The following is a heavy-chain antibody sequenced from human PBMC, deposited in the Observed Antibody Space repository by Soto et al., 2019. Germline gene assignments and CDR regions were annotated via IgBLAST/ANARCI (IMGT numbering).Heavy chain of an antibody. CDR3: ARDSAEVIFGVGPGAYGMDV. CDR1: GGTFSSYA. Sequence: QVQLVQSGAEVKKPGSSVKVSCKASGGTFSSYAISWVRQAPGQGLEWMGGFIPIFGTANYAQQFQGRVTITADESTSAAYMELSSRRSEDTVVYYCARDSAEVIFGVGPGAYGMDVWCQGATVTVSS. D-gene: IGHD3-3*01. CDR2: FIPIFGTA. J-gene: IGHJ6*02. V-gene: IGHV1-69*01.